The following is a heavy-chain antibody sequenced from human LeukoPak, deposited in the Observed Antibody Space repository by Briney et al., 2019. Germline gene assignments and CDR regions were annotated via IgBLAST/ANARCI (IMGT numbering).Heavy chain of an antibody. CDR1: GFTFSSYA. CDR2: ISYDGSNK. V-gene: IGHV3-30*04. CDR3: ARARVPAAHPRYYYYYGMDV. D-gene: IGHD2-2*01. Sequence: PGGSLRLSCAASGFTFSSYAMHWVRQAPGKGLEWVAVISYDGSNKYYADSVKGRFTISRDNSKNTLYLQMNSLSAEDTAVYYCARARVPAAHPRYYYYYGMDVWGKGTTVTVSS. J-gene: IGHJ6*04.